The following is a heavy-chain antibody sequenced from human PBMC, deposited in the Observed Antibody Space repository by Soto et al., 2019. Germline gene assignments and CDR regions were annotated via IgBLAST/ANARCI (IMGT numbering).Heavy chain of an antibody. V-gene: IGHV3-30*18. CDR3: AKDLTDYDFWSGYHY. Sequence: QVQLVESGGGVVQPGRSLRLSCAASGFTFSTYGMHWVRQVPGTGLEWVAVISYDGSKKSYADSVKGRFTISRDNSKNTLYLQMNSLGPEDTAVYYCAKDLTDYDFWSGYHYWGQGTLVTVSS. D-gene: IGHD3-3*01. CDR1: GFTFSTYG. J-gene: IGHJ4*02. CDR2: ISYDGSKK.